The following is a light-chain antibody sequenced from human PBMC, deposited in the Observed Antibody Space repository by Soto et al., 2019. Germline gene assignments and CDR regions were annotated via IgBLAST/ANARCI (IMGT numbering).Light chain of an antibody. CDR3: QQVKTYPRT. J-gene: IGKJ4*01. CDR1: QSVDIN. V-gene: IGKV3-15*01. CDR2: GAS. Sequence: EIVLTQSPATLSVSPGERVTLSCRAIQSVDINLAWYQQKPGQAPRLLIYGASTRATDMPGRFSGRGSGTEFTLTISSLQSEDYAVYYCQQVKTYPRTFGGGTKVDI.